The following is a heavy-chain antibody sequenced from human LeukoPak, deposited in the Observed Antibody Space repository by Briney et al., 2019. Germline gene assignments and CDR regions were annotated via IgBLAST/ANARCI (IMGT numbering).Heavy chain of an antibody. V-gene: IGHV4-59*01. CDR3: ARGPGITMVRGVPDY. Sequence: PSETLSLTCAVYGGSFSSYYWSWIRQPPGKGLEWIGYIYYSGSTNYNPSLKSRVTISVDTSKNQFSLKLSSVTAADTAVYYCARGPGITMVRGVPDYWGQGTLVTVSS. CDR1: GGSFSSYY. D-gene: IGHD3-10*01. CDR2: IYYSGST. J-gene: IGHJ4*02.